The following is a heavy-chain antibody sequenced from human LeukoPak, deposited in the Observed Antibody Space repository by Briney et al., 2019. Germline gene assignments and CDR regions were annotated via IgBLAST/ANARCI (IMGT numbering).Heavy chain of an antibody. J-gene: IGHJ6*02. D-gene: IGHD6-13*01. CDR1: GYTFTSYD. CDR2: MNPNSGNT. Sequence: ASVKVSCKASGYTFTSYDINWVRQATGQGLEWMGWMNPNSGNTGYAQKFQGRVTMTRNTSISTAYMELSSLRSEDTAVYYCARWRDSSSWYRYYYYGMDVWGQGTTVTVSS. V-gene: IGHV1-8*01. CDR3: ARWRDSSSWYRYYYYGMDV.